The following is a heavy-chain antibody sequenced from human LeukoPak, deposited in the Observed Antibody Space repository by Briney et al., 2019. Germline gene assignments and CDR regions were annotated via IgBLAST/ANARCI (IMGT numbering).Heavy chain of an antibody. CDR2: ISGSGDST. V-gene: IGHV3-23*01. CDR3: AKDDGAVTRAIFDI. CDR1: GFTFSSYA. J-gene: IGHJ3*02. Sequence: PGGSLRLSCAASGFTFSSYAMSWVRQAPGKGLEWASVISGSGDSTSYADSVKGRFTISRDSSKNTLYLQMNSLRVEDTAVYYCAKDDGAVTRAIFDIWGQGTMVTVSS. D-gene: IGHD4-17*01.